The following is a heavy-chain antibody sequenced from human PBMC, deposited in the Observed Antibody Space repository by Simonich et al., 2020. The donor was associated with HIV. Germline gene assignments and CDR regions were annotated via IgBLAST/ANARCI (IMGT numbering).Heavy chain of an antibody. CDR1: GYTFTDYY. CDR2: INPNRGAT. CDR3: AREGTQLEDAFDI. V-gene: IGHV1-2*02. J-gene: IGHJ3*02. Sequence: QVQLVQSGAEVKKPGASVKVSCKASGYTFTDYYIHWVRQAPGQGLEWMGWINPNRGATEYGQKLQGRVTMTRDTSISTAYMELSRARSEDTAVYYCAREGTQLEDAFDIWGQGTQVTVSS. D-gene: IGHD1-1*01.